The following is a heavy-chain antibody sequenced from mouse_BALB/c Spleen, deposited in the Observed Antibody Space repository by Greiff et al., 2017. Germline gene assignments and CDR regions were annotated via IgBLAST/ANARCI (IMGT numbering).Heavy chain of an antibody. CDR2: INPDSSTI. CDR3: ARFGGYYSYWYFDV. D-gene: IGHD2-3*01. V-gene: IGHV4-1*02. Sequence: EVKLLESGGGLVQPGGSLKLSCAASGFDFSRYWMSWVRQAPGKGLEWIGEINPDSSTINYTPSLKDKFIISRDNAKNTLYLQMSKVRSEDTALYYCARFGGYYSYWYFDVWGAGTTVTVSS. J-gene: IGHJ1*01. CDR1: GFDFSRYW.